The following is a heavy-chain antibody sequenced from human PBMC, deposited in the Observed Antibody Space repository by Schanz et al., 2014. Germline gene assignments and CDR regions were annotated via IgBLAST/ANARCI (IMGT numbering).Heavy chain of an antibody. V-gene: IGHV4-30-4*07. J-gene: IGHJ4*02. Sequence: QVQLQESGPGLVKPSQTLSLTCAVSGGSISSGGYTWSWIRQPPGKGLEWIGYIYYSGSTHYNPSLKSGVSTTIADTEKRCFRMQGTVAAADAAVYYCGRAAGPVDYWGQGTLVTVSS. CDR2: IYYSGST. D-gene: IGHD6-13*01. CDR1: GGSISSGGYT. CDR3: GRAAGPVDY.